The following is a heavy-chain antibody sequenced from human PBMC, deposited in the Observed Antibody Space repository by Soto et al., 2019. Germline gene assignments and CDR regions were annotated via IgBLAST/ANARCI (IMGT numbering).Heavy chain of an antibody. D-gene: IGHD5-12*01. CDR2: INHSGST. V-gene: IGHV4-34*01. CDR1: GGSFSGYY. Sequence: QVQLQQWGAGLLKPSETLSLTCAVYGGSFSGYYWSWIRQPPGKGLEWIGEINHSGSTNYNPSLKSRVTISVDTSQNQFSLKLSSVTAADTAVYYCARALNGYNYYYYGMDVWGKGTAVTVSS. CDR3: ARALNGYNYYYYGMDV. J-gene: IGHJ6*04.